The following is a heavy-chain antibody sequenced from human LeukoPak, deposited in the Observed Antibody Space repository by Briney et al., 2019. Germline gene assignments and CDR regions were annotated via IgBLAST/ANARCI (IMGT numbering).Heavy chain of an antibody. CDR1: GGTFSSYA. Sequence: RASVKVSCKASGGTFSSYAISWVRQAPGQGLEWMGGIIPIFGTANYAQKFQGRVTITTDESTSTAYMELSSQRSEDTAVYYCARVRAAAGTRNYYYYYMDVWGKGTTVTVSS. CDR2: IIPIFGTA. CDR3: ARVRAAAGTRNYYYYYMDV. V-gene: IGHV1-69*05. D-gene: IGHD6-13*01. J-gene: IGHJ6*03.